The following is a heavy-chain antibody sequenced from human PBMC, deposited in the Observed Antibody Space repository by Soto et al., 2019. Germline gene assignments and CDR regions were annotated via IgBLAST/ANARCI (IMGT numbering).Heavy chain of an antibody. J-gene: IGHJ3*02. CDR2: IVVGSGNT. Sequence: QMQLVQSGPEVKKPGTSVKVSCKASGFTFTSSAVQWVRQARGQRLEWIGWIVVGSGNTNYAQKFQERVTITRDMSTSTAYMELSSLRSEDTAVYYCAATPKFYYYDSSVLAFDIWGQGTMVTVSS. CDR1: GFTFTSSA. CDR3: AATPKFYYYDSSVLAFDI. V-gene: IGHV1-58*01. D-gene: IGHD3-22*01.